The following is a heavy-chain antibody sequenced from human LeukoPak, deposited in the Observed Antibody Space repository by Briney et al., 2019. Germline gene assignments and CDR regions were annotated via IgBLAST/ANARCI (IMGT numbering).Heavy chain of an antibody. Sequence: GASVKVSCKASGYTFTGYYMHWVRQAPGQGLEWMGWINTNTGNPTYAQGFTGRFVFSLDTSVSTAYLQISSLKAEDTAVYYCAREGIAAAGTRIDYWGQGTLVTVSS. CDR2: INTNTGNP. V-gene: IGHV7-4-1*02. J-gene: IGHJ4*02. CDR3: AREGIAAAGTRIDY. CDR1: GYTFTGYY. D-gene: IGHD6-13*01.